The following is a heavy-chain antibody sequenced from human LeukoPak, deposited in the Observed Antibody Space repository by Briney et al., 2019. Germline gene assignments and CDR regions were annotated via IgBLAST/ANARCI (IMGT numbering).Heavy chain of an antibody. Sequence: SETLSLTCTVSGDSLSSGLYYWGWIRQPPGKGLTWIGSVYYSGSTLFSASFESRVAMPVDRSKNQFSLKLNSVTAADTATYYRARLCQVTTCAKFEYWGQGILVTVAS. V-gene: IGHV4-39*01. CDR1: GDSLSSGLYY. CDR3: ARLCQVTTCAKFEY. J-gene: IGHJ4*02. D-gene: IGHD2-21*02. CDR2: VYYSGST.